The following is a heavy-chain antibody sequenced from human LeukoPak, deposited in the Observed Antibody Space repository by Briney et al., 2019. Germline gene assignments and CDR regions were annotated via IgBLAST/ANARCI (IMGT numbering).Heavy chain of an antibody. Sequence: SETLSLTCTVSGGSISSYYWSWIRQPPGKGLEWIGYIYYSGSTNYNPSLKSRVTISVDTSKNQFSLKLSSVTAADTAVYYCARGTVVATRYFDLWGRGTLVTVSS. CDR3: ARGTVVATRYFDL. V-gene: IGHV4-59*01. CDR2: IYYSGST. CDR1: GGSISSYY. D-gene: IGHD2-15*01. J-gene: IGHJ2*01.